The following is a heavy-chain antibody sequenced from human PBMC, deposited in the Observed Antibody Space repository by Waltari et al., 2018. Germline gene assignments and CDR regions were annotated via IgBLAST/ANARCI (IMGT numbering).Heavy chain of an antibody. D-gene: IGHD6-13*01. J-gene: IGHJ4*02. CDR1: GFTFSSYG. CDR3: GCIAAADY. V-gene: IGHV3-30*02. Sequence: QVQLVESGGGVVQPGGSLRLSCAASGFTFSSYGMHWVRQAPGKGLEWVAFRRDDGSNKYYADSVKGRFTISRDNSKNTLYLQMNSLRAEDTAVYYCGCIAAADYWGQGTLVTVSS. CDR2: RRDDGSNK.